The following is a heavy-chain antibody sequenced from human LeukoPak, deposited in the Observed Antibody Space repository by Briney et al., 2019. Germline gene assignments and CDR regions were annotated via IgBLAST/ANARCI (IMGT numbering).Heavy chain of an antibody. CDR3: ARDSSGWYYFDY. J-gene: IGHJ4*02. D-gene: IGHD6-19*01. V-gene: IGHV3-30-3*01. CDR2: ISYDGSNK. Sequence: PGRSLRLSCAASGFTFSSYAMHWVRPASGKGLEWVAVISYDGSNKYYADSVKGRFTISRDNAKNSLYLQMNSLRAEDTAVYYCARDSSGWYYFDYWGQGILVTVSS. CDR1: GFTFSSYA.